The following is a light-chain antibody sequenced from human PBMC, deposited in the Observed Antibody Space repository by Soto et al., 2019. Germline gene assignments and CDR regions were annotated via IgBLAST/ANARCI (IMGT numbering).Light chain of an antibody. V-gene: IGKV1-12*01. CDR2: IAS. CDR3: QQSKTFPLT. CDR1: QDINSW. Sequence: DIQMTQSPSSVSASVVDRVTITCRASQDINSWLTWYQQKPGEAPKVLIYIASRLQSGVPSRFSGRGSGTDFSLTISNLQPEDFATHFCQQSKTFPLTFGGGTKV. J-gene: IGKJ4*01.